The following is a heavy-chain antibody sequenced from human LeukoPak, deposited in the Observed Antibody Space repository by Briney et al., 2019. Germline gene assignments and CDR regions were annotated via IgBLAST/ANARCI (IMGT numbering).Heavy chain of an antibody. Sequence: ASVKVSFKASGFTFTSSAVQWVRQARGQRLEWIGWIVVGSGNTNYAQKFQERVTITRDMSTSTAYMELSSLRSEDTAVYYCAALQWRPGPYFDYWGQGTLVTVSS. CDR1: GFTFTSSA. CDR3: AALQWRPGPYFDY. CDR2: IVVGSGNT. V-gene: IGHV1-58*01. D-gene: IGHD6-19*01. J-gene: IGHJ4*02.